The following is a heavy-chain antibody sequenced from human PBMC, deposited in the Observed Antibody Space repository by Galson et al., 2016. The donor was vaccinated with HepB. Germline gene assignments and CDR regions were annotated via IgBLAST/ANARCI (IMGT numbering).Heavy chain of an antibody. J-gene: IGHJ4*02. Sequence: SLRLSCAVSGFNFRQYGMHWVRQAPGKGLEWVSFISNDGVNKYYADSVKDRFTISRDNFNNAMYLQMNSLRPEDTAVYYCATTGHLDNWGQGTLVIVSS. V-gene: IGHV3-30*03. CDR1: GFNFRQYG. CDR2: ISNDGVNK. CDR3: ATTGHLDN. D-gene: IGHD1-1*01.